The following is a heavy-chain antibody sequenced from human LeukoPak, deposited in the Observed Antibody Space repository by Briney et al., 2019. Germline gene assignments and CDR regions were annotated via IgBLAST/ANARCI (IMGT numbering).Heavy chain of an antibody. CDR3: ARTAFGEFAPAHAFDI. CDR1: GGSISSGGYY. CDR2: IYYSGST. J-gene: IGHJ3*02. V-gene: IGHV4-31*03. D-gene: IGHD3-10*01. Sequence: SQTLSLTCTVSGGSISSGGYYWSWIRQHPGKGLEWIGYIYYSGSTYYNPPLKSRVTISVDTSKNQFSLKLSSVTAADTAVYYCARTAFGEFAPAHAFDIWGQGTMVTVSS.